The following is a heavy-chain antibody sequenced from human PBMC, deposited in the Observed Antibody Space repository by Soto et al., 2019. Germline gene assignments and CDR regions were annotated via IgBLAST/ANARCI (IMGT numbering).Heavy chain of an antibody. V-gene: IGHV3-30*18. CDR1: GFTFSSYG. CDR2: ISYDGSNK. J-gene: IGHJ6*02. Sequence: QVQLVESGGGVVQPGRSLRLSCAASGFTFSSYGMHWVRQAPGKGLEWVAVISYDGSNKYYADSVKGRFTISRDNSKNTLYLQMNSLRAEDTAVYYCAKSDQLRWAVAGTNYYYGMDVWGQGTTVTVSS. D-gene: IGHD6-19*01. CDR3: AKSDQLRWAVAGTNYYYGMDV.